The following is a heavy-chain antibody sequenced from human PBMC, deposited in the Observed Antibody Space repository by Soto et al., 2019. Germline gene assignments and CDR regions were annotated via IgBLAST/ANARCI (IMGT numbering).Heavy chain of an antibody. CDR3: ARHAPGYFDY. CDR2: IYYSGST. V-gene: IGHV4-59*08. J-gene: IGHJ4*02. Sequence: SETLSLTCTVSGGSINSYYWSWIRQPPGKGLEWIGYIYYSGSTSYNPSLKSRVTMSVDTSKNQFSLKLSSVTAADTAVYSCARHAPGYFDYWGQGTLVTVSS. CDR1: GGSINSYY.